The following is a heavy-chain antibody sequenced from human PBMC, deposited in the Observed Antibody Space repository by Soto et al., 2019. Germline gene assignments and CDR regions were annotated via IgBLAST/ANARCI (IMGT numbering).Heavy chain of an antibody. Sequence: QVQLVQSGAEVKKPGASVKVSCKASGYTFTANYMHWVRQAPGQGLEWVGWINPNSGGTNYAQELEGRVTMTSDPSINTAHMELSRLRSDDTAVYYCARVDGYSYGLGGGYWGQGTLVTVSA. CDR3: ARVDGYSYGLGGGY. CDR1: GYTFTANY. J-gene: IGHJ4*02. V-gene: IGHV1-2*02. CDR2: INPNSGGT. D-gene: IGHD5-18*01.